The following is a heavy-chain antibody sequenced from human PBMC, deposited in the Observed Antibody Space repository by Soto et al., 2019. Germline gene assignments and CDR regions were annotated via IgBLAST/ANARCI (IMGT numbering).Heavy chain of an antibody. CDR3: AREPAEWFGYYMDV. Sequence: QVQLVQSGAEVKKPGSSVKVSCKASGGTFSSYTISWVRQAPGQGLEWMGRIIPILAIANYAQKFQGRVTITADKSTSTAYMELSSLRSEDTAVYYCAREPAEWFGYYMDVWGKGTTVTVSS. J-gene: IGHJ6*03. D-gene: IGHD3-3*01. CDR1: GGTFSSYT. V-gene: IGHV1-69*08. CDR2: IIPILAIA.